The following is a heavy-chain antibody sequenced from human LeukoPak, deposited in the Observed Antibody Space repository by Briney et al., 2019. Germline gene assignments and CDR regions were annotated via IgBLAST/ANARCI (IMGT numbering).Heavy chain of an antibody. V-gene: IGHV4-59*04. J-gene: IGHJ4*02. CDR2: IYYSGST. Sequence: GSLRLSCAASGFTFSSYSMNWVRQAPGKGLEWIGYIYYSGSTYYNPSLKSRVTISVDTSKNQFSLKLSSVTAADTAVYYCARFDFWSNYYDYWGQGTLVTVSS. CDR1: GFTFSSYS. CDR3: ARFDFWSNYYDY. D-gene: IGHD3-3*01.